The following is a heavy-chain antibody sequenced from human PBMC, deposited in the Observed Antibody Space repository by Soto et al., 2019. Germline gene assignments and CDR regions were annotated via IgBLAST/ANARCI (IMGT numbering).Heavy chain of an antibody. V-gene: IGHV1-18*01. J-gene: IGHJ4*02. CDR1: GYTFTSYG. D-gene: IGHD2-15*01. Sequence: QVQLVQSGAEVKKPGASVKVSCKASGYTFTSYGISWVRQAPGQGLEWMGWISAYNGNTNYAQKLQGRVTMTTDTALSTAYMEMRSLRSDDPAVYYCATDAPGGLLHYWGQRTLVPVSS. CDR2: ISAYNGNT. CDR3: ATDAPGGLLHY.